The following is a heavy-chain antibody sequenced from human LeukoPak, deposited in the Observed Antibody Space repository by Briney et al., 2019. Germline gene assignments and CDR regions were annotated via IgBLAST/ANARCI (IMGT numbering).Heavy chain of an antibody. D-gene: IGHD5-12*01. CDR2: IGTAGDT. J-gene: IGHJ1*01. V-gene: IGHV3-13*01. CDR1: GFTFSSYD. Sequence: GGSLRLSCAASGFTFSSYDMHWVRQATGKGLEWVSAIGTAGDTYYPGSVKGRFTISRENAKNSLYLQMNSLRAGDTAVYYCARAEGGYGEEYFQHWGQGTLVTVSS. CDR3: ARAEGGYGEEYFQH.